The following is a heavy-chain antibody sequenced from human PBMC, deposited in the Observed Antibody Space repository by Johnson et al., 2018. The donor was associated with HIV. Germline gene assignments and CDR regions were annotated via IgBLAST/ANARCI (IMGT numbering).Heavy chain of an antibody. CDR1: GFTFSSYA. CDR2: ISGSGGST. D-gene: IGHD1-26*01. Sequence: VQLVESWGGLVQPGGSLRLSCAASGFTFSSYAMSWVRQAPGKGLEWVSAISGSGGSTYYADSVKGRFIISRDNSKNTLYLQMNSLRAGGTAVYYCARDTVSWSYYDAFGMWCQGTMVTVSS. J-gene: IGHJ3*02. V-gene: IGHV3-23*04. CDR3: ARDTVSWSYYDAFGM.